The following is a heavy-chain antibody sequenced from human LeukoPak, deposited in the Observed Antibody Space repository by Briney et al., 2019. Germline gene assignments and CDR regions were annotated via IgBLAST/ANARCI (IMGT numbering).Heavy chain of an antibody. J-gene: IGHJ4*02. D-gene: IGHD3-9*01. CDR2: IYSGGST. V-gene: IGHV3-53*01. CDR3: ARDSRTYYDILTGSNAHSFDY. Sequence: GGSLRLSCAVSGFFVSSNYMSWVRQAPGKGLEWVSFIYSGGSTYYADSVKGRFTISRDNAKNSLYLQMNSLRAEDTAVYYCARDSRTYYDILTGSNAHSFDYWGQGTLVTVSS. CDR1: GFFVSSNY.